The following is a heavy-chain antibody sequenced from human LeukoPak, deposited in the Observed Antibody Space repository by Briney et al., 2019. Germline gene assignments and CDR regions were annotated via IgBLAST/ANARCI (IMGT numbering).Heavy chain of an antibody. J-gene: IGHJ4*02. V-gene: IGHV3-74*01. CDR1: GFTFSSYW. Sequence: GGSLRLSCAASGFTFSSYWMHWVRQAPGKGLAWVSRINSDGSSTNYADSVKGRFTISRDNAKNTLYLQMNSLRAEDTAVYYCASRGYYGSGSYSLDYWGQGTLVTVSS. D-gene: IGHD3-10*01. CDR2: INSDGSST. CDR3: ASRGYYGSGSYSLDY.